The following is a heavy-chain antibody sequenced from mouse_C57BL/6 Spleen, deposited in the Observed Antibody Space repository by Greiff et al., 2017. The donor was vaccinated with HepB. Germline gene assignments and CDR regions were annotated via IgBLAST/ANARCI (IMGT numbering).Heavy chain of an antibody. V-gene: IGHV14-2*01. CDR1: GFNIKDYY. Sequence: EVKLQESGAELVKPGASVKLSCTASGFNIKDYYMHWVKQRTEQGLEWIGRIDPEDGETKYAPKFQGKATITADTSSNTAYLQLSSLTSEDTAVYYCARLDGYDAEYYFDYWGQGTTLTVSS. CDR2: IDPEDGET. D-gene: IGHD2-2*01. CDR3: ARLDGYDAEYYFDY. J-gene: IGHJ2*01.